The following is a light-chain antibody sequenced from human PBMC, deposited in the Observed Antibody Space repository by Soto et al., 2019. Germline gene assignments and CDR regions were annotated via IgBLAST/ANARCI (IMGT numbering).Light chain of an antibody. CDR1: SSDVGGYNY. Sequence: QSALTQPASVSGSPGQSITISCTGTSSDVGGYNYVSWYQHHPGKAPKLMIFDVSNRPSGVSNRFSGSKSGNTASLTISGLQPKDEADYYCSSYTTSNTRQIVFGTRTKVTVL. CDR2: DVS. J-gene: IGLJ1*01. CDR3: SSYTTSNTRQIV. V-gene: IGLV2-14*03.